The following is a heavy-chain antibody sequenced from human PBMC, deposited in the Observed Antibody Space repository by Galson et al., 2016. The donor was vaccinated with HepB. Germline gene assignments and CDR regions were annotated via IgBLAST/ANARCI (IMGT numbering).Heavy chain of an antibody. V-gene: IGHV3-7*03. CDR1: GFTLSTYW. J-gene: IGHJ4*02. CDR3: AKDLITYYDFWSGYFDY. D-gene: IGHD3-3*01. CDR2: IKQDGSEK. Sequence: SLRLSCAASGFTLSTYWMSWVRQAPGKGLEWVANIKQDGSEKNYVASVKGRFTISRDNAENSLYLQMNSLRAEDTAVYYCAKDLITYYDFWSGYFDYWGQGILVTVSS.